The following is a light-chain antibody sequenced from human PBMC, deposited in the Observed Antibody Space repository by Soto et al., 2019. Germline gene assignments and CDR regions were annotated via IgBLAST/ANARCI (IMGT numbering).Light chain of an antibody. CDR1: TSDVGGYKY. Sequence: QSVLTQPASVSGSPGQSITISCTGTTSDVGGYKYVSWYQQYPGKAPKVIIYEVSNRPSGVSNRFSGSKSGNTASLTISGLQAEDEADYYCSSYAGNNNLVFGGGTKLTVL. CDR3: SSYAGNNNLV. V-gene: IGLV2-14*01. J-gene: IGLJ2*01. CDR2: EVS.